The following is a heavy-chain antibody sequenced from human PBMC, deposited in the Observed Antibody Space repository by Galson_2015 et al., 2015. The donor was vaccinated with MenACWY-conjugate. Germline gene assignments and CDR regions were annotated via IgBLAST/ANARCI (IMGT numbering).Heavy chain of an antibody. CDR3: AKSRGASFYFDS. D-gene: IGHD1-26*01. CDR2: INPGGSST. V-gene: IGHV3-74*01. CDR1: GFRFSSQW. Sequence: SLRLSCAASGFRFSSQWLSWVRQAPGKGLVWVSRINPGGSSTTYADSVKDRFTISRDNAKNTLYLQMNSLRPEDTAVFYCAKSRGASFYFDSWGQGTLVTVSS. J-gene: IGHJ4*02.